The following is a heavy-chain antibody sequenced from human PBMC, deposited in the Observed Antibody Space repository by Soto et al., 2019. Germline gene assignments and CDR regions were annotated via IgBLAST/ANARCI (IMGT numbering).Heavy chain of an antibody. J-gene: IGHJ4*02. CDR1: GFTFNIYA. D-gene: IGHD3-22*01. CDR3: VNDRNLANDSSGSLFEN. CDR2: ISRYGDIT. V-gene: IGHV3-23*01. Sequence: EVQLLESGGDLIQPGVSLRPSCAASGFTFNIYAMTWVRQAPGKGLEWVSAISRYGDITYYADSVEGRFTISRDNSNNTLYVQVNSLRAEDTAVYYCVNDRNLANDSSGSLFENWGPGALVTVSS.